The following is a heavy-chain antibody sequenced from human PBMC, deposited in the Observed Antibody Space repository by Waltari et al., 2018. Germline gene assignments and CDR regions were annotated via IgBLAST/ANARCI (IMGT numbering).Heavy chain of an antibody. CDR1: GFTFKNFA. J-gene: IGHJ4*02. CDR3: TIDFWALSGVIRDDH. CDR2: ITESGDT. V-gene: IGHV3-23*04. Sequence: EVQLVESGGGLVQPGGSLRLSCSASGFTFKNFAMSWVRQAPGKGLEWVSTITESGDTFDAYSVKGRFATSRDNYKNTLSLQMNSLRAEDTALYLCTIDFWALSGVIRDDHWGQGTLVTVSS. D-gene: IGHD3-3*01.